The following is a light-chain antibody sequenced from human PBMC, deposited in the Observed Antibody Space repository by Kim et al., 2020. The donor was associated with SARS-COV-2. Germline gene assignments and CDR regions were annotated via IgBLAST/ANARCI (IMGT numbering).Light chain of an antibody. Sequence: ASVGARVTITCRASQDIANSLAWYQQKPGKVPQVLIYAASTLQSGVPSRFSGSGSGTEFTLTIGSLQTEDVATYYCQKYNSAPWTFGPGTKVDIK. CDR2: AAS. V-gene: IGKV1-27*01. CDR1: QDIANS. CDR3: QKYNSAPWT. J-gene: IGKJ1*01.